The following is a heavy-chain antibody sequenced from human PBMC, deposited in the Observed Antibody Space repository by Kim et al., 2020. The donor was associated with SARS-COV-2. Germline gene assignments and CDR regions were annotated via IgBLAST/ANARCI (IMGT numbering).Heavy chain of an antibody. V-gene: IGHV3-23*01. CDR3: VKSGTRLRGGPVFDY. D-gene: IGHD3-10*01. CDR1: GFMFNGYA. J-gene: IGHJ4*01. CDR2: ISSSGGNT. Sequence: GGSLRLSCAASGFMFNGYAMSWVRQAPGKGLEWVSGISSSGGNTYYADSMRGRFTVSRDNSKNTQDLQMDSLRAEDTAVYYCVKSGTRLRGGPVFDYCG.